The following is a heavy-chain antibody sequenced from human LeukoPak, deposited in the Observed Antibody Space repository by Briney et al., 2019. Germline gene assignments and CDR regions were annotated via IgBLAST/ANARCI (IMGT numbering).Heavy chain of an antibody. J-gene: IGHJ4*02. CDR1: GLTFSSYA. Sequence: PGGSLRLSCAASGLTFSSYAMSWVRQAPGKGLEWVSAISGGGDSTYYVDSVKGRFTISRDNSKNTLYLQMNSLRAEDTAVYYCAKDLEGGGYADYWGQGTLVSVSS. D-gene: IGHD1-26*01. V-gene: IGHV3-23*01. CDR2: ISGGGDST. CDR3: AKDLEGGGYADY.